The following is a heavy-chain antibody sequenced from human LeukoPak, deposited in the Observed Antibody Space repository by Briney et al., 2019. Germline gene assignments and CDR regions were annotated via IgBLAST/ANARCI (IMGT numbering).Heavy chain of an antibody. CDR1: GFTFSSYD. CDR3: ARENEYSSSSFDY. V-gene: IGHV3-48*03. Sequence: PGGSLRLSCAASGFTFSSYDMNWGRQAPGKGLEWVSYISSGASAIYYADSVEGRFTISRDNAQNSLYLQMNSLRAEDTAVYYCARENEYSSSSFDYWGQGTLVTVSS. D-gene: IGHD6-6*01. J-gene: IGHJ4*02. CDR2: ISSGASAI.